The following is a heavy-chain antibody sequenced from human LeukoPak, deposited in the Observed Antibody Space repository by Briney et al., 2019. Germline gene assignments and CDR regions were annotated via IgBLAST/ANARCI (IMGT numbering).Heavy chain of an antibody. CDR3: AKDSGYYYGSGSYPDY. CDR2: ISWNSDSL. V-gene: IGHV3-9*01. D-gene: IGHD3-10*01. Sequence: GGSLRLSCAASGFMFKDYTMHWVRQGPGKALEWVSGISWNSDSLDYVDSVKGRFIISRDNSKNTLYLQMNSLRAEDTAVYYCAKDSGYYYGSGSYPDYWGQGTLVTVSS. J-gene: IGHJ4*02. CDR1: GFMFKDYT.